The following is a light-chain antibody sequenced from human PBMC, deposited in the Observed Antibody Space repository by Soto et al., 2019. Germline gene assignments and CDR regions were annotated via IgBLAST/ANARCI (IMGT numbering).Light chain of an antibody. CDR2: GAS. V-gene: IGKV3D-15*01. Sequence: EIVMTQSPVTLSVSPGERVTLSCRASQNVNINLAWYQQRPGQAPRVLIYGASNGASGIPDRFRGSASGTAFTLTISSLEPDDFALYYCQQYKDWPPLTFGGGARVEIK. CDR3: QQYKDWPPLT. J-gene: IGKJ4*01. CDR1: QNVNIN.